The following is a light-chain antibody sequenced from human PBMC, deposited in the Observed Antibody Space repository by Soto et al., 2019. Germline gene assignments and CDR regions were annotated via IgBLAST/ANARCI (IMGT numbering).Light chain of an antibody. V-gene: IGKV1-9*01. CDR3: QHLNNYPPFT. CDR1: RGISSY. J-gene: IGKJ3*01. CDR2: SAS. Sequence: IQLTQSPSSLSASVGDRVTITCQASRGISSYLAWYQQKPGKAPKLLVYSASTLQSGVPSRFSGSGSGPDFTLTISSLQPEDSATYYCQHLNNYPPFTFGPGTKVDLE.